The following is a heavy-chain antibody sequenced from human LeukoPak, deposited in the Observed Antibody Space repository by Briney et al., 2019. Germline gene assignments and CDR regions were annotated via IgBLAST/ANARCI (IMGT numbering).Heavy chain of an antibody. Sequence: GGSLRLSCAASGFTFSSYVMNWVRQAPGKGLEWVSYISSSGSTIYYADSVKGLFTISRDNAKNSLYLQMNSLRAEDTAVYYCASHVVVTAIEEYYYGMDVWGQGTTVTVSS. J-gene: IGHJ6*02. V-gene: IGHV3-48*03. D-gene: IGHD2-21*02. CDR1: GFTFSSYV. CDR3: ASHVVVTAIEEYYYGMDV. CDR2: ISSSGSTI.